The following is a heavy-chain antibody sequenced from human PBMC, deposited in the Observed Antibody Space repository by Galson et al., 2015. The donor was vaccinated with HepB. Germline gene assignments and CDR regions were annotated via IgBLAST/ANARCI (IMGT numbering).Heavy chain of an antibody. Sequence: SLRLSCAASGFTFSSYAMHWVRQAPGKGLEWVAVISYDGSNKYYADSVKGRFTISRDNSKNTLYLQMNSLRAEDTAVYYCARGLQLGGYWGQGTLVTVSS. CDR2: ISYDGSNK. D-gene: IGHD5-18*01. J-gene: IGHJ4*02. CDR1: GFTFSSYA. V-gene: IGHV3-30*04. CDR3: ARGLQLGGY.